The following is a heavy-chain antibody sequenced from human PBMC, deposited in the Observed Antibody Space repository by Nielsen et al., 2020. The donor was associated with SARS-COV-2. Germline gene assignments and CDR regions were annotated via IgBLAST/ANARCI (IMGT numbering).Heavy chain of an antibody. J-gene: IGHJ4*02. CDR1: GFTVSSNY. CDR2: IYSGGST. Sequence: GESLKISCAASGFTVSSNYMSWVRQAPGKGLEWVSVIYSGGSTYYADSVKGRFTISRDNAKNSLYLQMNSLRDEDTAVYYCAARIYCGGDCSGGWGQGTLVTVSS. V-gene: IGHV3-53*01. D-gene: IGHD2-21*01. CDR3: AARIYCGGDCSGG.